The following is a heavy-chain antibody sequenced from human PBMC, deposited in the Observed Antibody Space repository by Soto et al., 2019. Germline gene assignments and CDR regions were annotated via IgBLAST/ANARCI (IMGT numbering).Heavy chain of an antibody. CDR2: ISAHNGNT. Sequence: QVHLVQSGAEVKKPGASVKVSCKGSGYAFTTYGITWVRQAPGQGLEWMGWISAHNGNTNYAQRLQGRVTVTRDTSTSTAYMELRSLRSDDTAVYYCARGRYGDYWGQGALVTVSS. J-gene: IGHJ4*02. CDR1: GYAFTTYG. V-gene: IGHV1-18*01. CDR3: ARGRYGDY. D-gene: IGHD1-1*01.